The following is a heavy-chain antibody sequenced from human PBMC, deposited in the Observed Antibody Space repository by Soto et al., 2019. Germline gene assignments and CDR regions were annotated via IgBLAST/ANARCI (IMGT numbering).Heavy chain of an antibody. CDR1: GGTFSSYA. D-gene: IGHD3-22*01. V-gene: IGHV1-69*13. Sequence: GASVKVSCKASGGTFSSYAISWVRQAPGQGLEWMGGIIPIFGTANYAQKFQGRVTITADESTSTAYMELSSLRSEDTAVYYCARAKYYYDSSPLDIWGQGTMVTVSS. J-gene: IGHJ3*02. CDR3: ARAKYYYDSSPLDI. CDR2: IIPIFGTA.